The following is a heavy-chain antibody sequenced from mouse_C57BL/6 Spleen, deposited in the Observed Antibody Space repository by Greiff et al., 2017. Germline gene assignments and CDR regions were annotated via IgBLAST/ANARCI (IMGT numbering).Heavy chain of an antibody. D-gene: IGHD1-1*01. CDR3: ASNYYGSSSYYAMDY. J-gene: IGHJ4*01. CDR2: IDPADSDT. Sequence: QVQLQQPEAELVRPGSSVKLSCKASGYTFTSYWMHWVKQRPIQGLEWIGNIDPADSDTHYNQSFKDKGTLTVDKSSSTAYMQLSRLTSEDAAVYYCASNYYGSSSYYAMDYWGQGTSVTVSS. V-gene: IGHV1-52*01. CDR1: GYTFTSYW.